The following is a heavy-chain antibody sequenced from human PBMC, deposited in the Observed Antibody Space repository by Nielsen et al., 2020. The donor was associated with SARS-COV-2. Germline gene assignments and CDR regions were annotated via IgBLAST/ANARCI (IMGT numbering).Heavy chain of an antibody. CDR3: AKDPNDFWSGYLYAVGDY. D-gene: IGHD3-3*01. J-gene: IGHJ4*02. CDR2: ISGSGGST. V-gene: IGHV3-23*01. Sequence: WIRQPPGKGLEWVSAISGSGGSTYYADSVKGRFTISRDNSKNTLYLQMYSLRAEDTAVYYCAKDPNDFWSGYLYAVGDYWGQGTLVTVSS.